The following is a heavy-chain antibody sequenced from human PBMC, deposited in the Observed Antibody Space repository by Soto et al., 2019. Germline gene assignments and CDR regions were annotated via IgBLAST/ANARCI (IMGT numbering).Heavy chain of an antibody. D-gene: IGHD6-13*01. Sequence: EVQVVESGGAWVQPGRSLRLSCSTSGFTFGAYTMTWFRQAPGKWLEWVAFIRGEDYGGTTEYAASVKGRFTVSRDNSKGVAYLEMNNLKSDDTAVYYCTRVVAAAGDHWGRGTLVTVSS. J-gene: IGHJ4*02. CDR3: TRVVAAAGDH. CDR1: GFTFGAYT. CDR2: IRGEDYGGTT. V-gene: IGHV3-49*03.